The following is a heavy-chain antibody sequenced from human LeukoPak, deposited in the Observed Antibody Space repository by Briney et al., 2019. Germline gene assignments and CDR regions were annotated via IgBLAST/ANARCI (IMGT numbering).Heavy chain of an antibody. V-gene: IGHV3-48*03. CDR3: AELGIPMIGGV. CDR2: ISSSGSTI. CDR1: GFTFSSYE. J-gene: IGHJ6*04. D-gene: IGHD3-10*02. Sequence: GGSLILSCAASGFTFSSYEMNWVRQAPGEWLEWVSYISSSGSTIYYADSVKGRFTISRDNAKNTLYLQMKSLRAEDTAVYYCAELGIPMIGGVWGKGTTVTISS.